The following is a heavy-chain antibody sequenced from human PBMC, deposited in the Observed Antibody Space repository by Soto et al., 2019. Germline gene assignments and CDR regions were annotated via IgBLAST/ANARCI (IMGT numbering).Heavy chain of an antibody. Sequence: GGSLRLSCAASGFTFDDYAMHWVRQAPGKGLEWVSGISWNSGSIGYADSVKGRFTISRDNAKNSLYLQMNSLRAEDTALYYCAKASYCSSTSCYKKLGILRDYFDYWGQGTLVTVSS. CDR3: AKASYCSSTSCYKKLGILRDYFDY. V-gene: IGHV3-9*01. D-gene: IGHD2-2*01. CDR1: GFTFDDYA. J-gene: IGHJ4*02. CDR2: ISWNSGSI.